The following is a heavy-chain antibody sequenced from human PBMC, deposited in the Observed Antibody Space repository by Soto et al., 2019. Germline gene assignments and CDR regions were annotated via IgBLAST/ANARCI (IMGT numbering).Heavy chain of an antibody. V-gene: IGHV3-30*03. D-gene: IGHD4-4*01. J-gene: IGHJ4*02. CDR3: AISESRITTPPFDY. Sequence: QVQLVESGGGVVQPGGSLRLSCTASAFRFSNCGMHWVRQAPGKGLEWVAVLSYDESNKYYADSVKGRFTISRDNSKHTLYLQMNSLTAEDTAVYYCAISESRITTPPFDYWGQGTLVTVSS. CDR1: AFRFSNCG. CDR2: LSYDESNK.